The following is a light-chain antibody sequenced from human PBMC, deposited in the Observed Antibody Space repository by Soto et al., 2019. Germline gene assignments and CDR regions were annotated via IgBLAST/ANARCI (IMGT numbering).Light chain of an antibody. CDR1: SSNIGAGFD. J-gene: IGLJ1*01. CDR2: GNN. V-gene: IGLV1-40*01. CDR3: QSYDSSLGSYL. Sequence: AVLTQPPSVSGAPGQRVTIACAGNSSNIGAGFDVFWYQQLPGTAPKLLIYGNNIRPSGVPDRFSGSKSDTTASLSITETQAEDEAAYYCQSYDSSLGSYLFGSGTKFTVL.